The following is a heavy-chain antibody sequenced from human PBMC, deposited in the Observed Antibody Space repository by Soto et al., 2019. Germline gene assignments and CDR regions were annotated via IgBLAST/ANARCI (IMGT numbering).Heavy chain of an antibody. Sequence: QSLSLTFAISGDSVSSNIAAWNWIRQSPSRGLEWLGRTYYRSKWYNDYAVSVKSRITINPDTSKKQFSLQLNSVTPEDTAVYYCAREPYSTRWYPYNWFDPWGQGTLVTVSS. CDR2: TYYRSKWYN. V-gene: IGHV6-1*01. CDR3: AREPYSTRWYPYNWFDP. J-gene: IGHJ5*02. D-gene: IGHD6-13*01. CDR1: GDSVSSNIAA.